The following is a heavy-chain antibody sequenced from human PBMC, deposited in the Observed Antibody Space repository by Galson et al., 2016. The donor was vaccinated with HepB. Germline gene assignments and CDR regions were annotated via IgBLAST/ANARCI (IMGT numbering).Heavy chain of an antibody. CDR3: ARDRERITMIRGATYGWFDP. Sequence: SVKVSCKASGYTFSDYYIHWVRQAPGQGLEWMGWINPHSGGTNYAQKFQGWVTMTRDTSVSTVYMELSTLTSDDTAVYYCARDRERITMIRGATYGWFDPWGQGSLVTVSP. D-gene: IGHD3-10*01. V-gene: IGHV1-2*04. CDR2: INPHSGGT. CDR1: GYTFSDYY. J-gene: IGHJ5*02.